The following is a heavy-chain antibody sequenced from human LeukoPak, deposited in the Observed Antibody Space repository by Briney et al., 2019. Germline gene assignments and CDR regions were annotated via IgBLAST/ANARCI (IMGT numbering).Heavy chain of an antibody. Sequence: SETLSLTCTVSGGSISSYYWSWIRQPPGKGLEWIGYIYYSGSTNYSPSLKSRVTISVDTSKNQFSLKLSSVTAADTAVYYCARDLGDSAEYFQHWGQGTLVTVSS. D-gene: IGHD2-21*02. CDR2: IYYSGST. V-gene: IGHV4-59*01. CDR3: ARDLGDSAEYFQH. CDR1: GGSISSYY. J-gene: IGHJ1*01.